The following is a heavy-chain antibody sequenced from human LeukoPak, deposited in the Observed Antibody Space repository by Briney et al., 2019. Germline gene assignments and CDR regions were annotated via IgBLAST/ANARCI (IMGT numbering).Heavy chain of an antibody. CDR3: ARAHILYSDYGDSREYFDF. CDR1: GYTLTGYY. CDR2: INPNSGGT. D-gene: IGHD4-17*01. V-gene: IGHV1-2*02. Sequence: GASVKVSCKASGYTLTGYYMHWVRQAPGQGPEWMGWINPNSGGTNSAQKFQGRVTMTRDTSISTAYMELSRLSPDDTAVYYCARAHILYSDYGDSREYFDFWGQGTLVTVSS. J-gene: IGHJ4*02.